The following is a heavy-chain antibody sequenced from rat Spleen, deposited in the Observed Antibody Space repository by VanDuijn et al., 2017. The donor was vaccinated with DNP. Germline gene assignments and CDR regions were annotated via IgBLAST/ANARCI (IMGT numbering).Heavy chain of an antibody. J-gene: IGHJ4*01. D-gene: IGHD1-12*02. CDR2: ITGGSRIT. CDR1: GFTFSYYW. V-gene: IGHV5-31*01. Sequence: EVQLVESGGDLVQPGRSLKLSCVASGFTFSYYWMAWVRQVPGKGLEWIASITGGSRITSYPDSVKGRFTISRDDAKNTLSLQMNSLRSEDTATYYCARVGDLHDGGDGDALDAWGQGTSVTVSS. CDR3: ARVGDLHDGGDGDALDA.